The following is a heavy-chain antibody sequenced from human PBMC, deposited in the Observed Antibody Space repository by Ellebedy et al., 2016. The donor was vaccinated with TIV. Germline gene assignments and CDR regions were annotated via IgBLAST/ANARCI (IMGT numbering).Heavy chain of an antibody. J-gene: IGHJ5*02. CDR2: ITWNGNSI. Sequence: SLKISCAASGFTFDDYSMHWVRQAPGKGLEWVATITWNGNSIAYAASVRGRFTISIDNAKNSLYLQMNSLRDEDTAVYYCARDVRHYDILTGYQSNWFDPWGQGTLVTVSS. D-gene: IGHD3-9*01. V-gene: IGHV3-9*01. CDR1: GFTFDDYS. CDR3: ARDVRHYDILTGYQSNWFDP.